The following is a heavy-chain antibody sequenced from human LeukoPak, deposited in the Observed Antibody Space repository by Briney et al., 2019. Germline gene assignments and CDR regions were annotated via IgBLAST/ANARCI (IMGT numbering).Heavy chain of an antibody. D-gene: IGHD3-3*01. CDR3: ARHGDFWSGYYTI. CDR2: IRGSGGST. CDR1: GFTFSSYA. J-gene: IGHJ3*02. V-gene: IGHV3-23*01. Sequence: GGSLRLSCAASGFTFSSYAMSWVRQAPGKGLEWVSAIRGSGGSTYYADSVKGRFTISRDNSKNTLYLQMNSLRAEDTAVYYCARHGDFWSGYYTIWGQGTMVTVSS.